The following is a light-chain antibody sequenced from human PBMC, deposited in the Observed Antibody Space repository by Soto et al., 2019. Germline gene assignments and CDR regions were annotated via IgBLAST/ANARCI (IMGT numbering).Light chain of an antibody. CDR1: QSVTNSY. CDR3: QQYGSSPR. V-gene: IGKV3-20*01. Sequence: ENVLRLSPSTLSLSTGERATLSCRASQSVTNSYLAWYQQKPGQAPRLLMYGASSRATGIPDRFSGSGSGTDFTLTISRLEPEDFPVYYCQQYGSSPRLGQGTKVDIK. CDR2: GAS. J-gene: IGKJ1*01.